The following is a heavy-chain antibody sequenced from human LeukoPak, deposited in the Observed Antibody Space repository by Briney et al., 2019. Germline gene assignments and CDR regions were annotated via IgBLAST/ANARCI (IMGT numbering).Heavy chain of an antibody. CDR3: AREGLGPTFSAWFDP. Sequence: GGSLRLSCEASGFTFSNYGMHWVRQAPGKGLEWVTVVSNDGRTTYYADSVKGRFTISRDNSKNTLYLQMNSLRSEDTAIYYCAREGLGPTFSAWFDPWGQGTLVTVSS. CDR2: VSNDGRTT. CDR1: GFTFSNYG. V-gene: IGHV3-30*03. J-gene: IGHJ5*02. D-gene: IGHD1-26*01.